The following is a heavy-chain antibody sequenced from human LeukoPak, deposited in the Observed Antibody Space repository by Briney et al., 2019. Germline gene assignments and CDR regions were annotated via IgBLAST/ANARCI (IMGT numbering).Heavy chain of an antibody. Sequence: GGSLRLSCAASGFTFSSYEMNWVRQAPGKGLEWVSYISSGSSSIFYADSVKGRFTISRDNAKNSLYLQMNSLRDEDTAVYYCARDWIETRYYYYYYYGMDVWGQGTTVAVSS. V-gene: IGHV3-48*02. CDR3: ARDWIETRYYYYYYYGMDV. CDR2: ISSGSSSI. J-gene: IGHJ6*02. CDR1: GFTFSSYE. D-gene: IGHD3-9*01.